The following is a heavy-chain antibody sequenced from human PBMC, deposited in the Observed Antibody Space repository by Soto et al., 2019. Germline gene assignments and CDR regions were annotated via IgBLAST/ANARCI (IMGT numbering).Heavy chain of an antibody. CDR1: GGTFSSYA. CDR3: ARESRYCSGGSCYFLPGIDY. V-gene: IGHV1-69*12. D-gene: IGHD2-15*01. J-gene: IGHJ4*02. Sequence: QVQLVQSGAEVKKPGSSVKVSCKASGGTFSSYAISWVRLAPGQGRAWMGVIIPIFGTANYAQKFQGRVTIAADESTSTAYMELSSLRSEGTAVYYCARESRYCSGGSCYFLPGIDYWGQGTLVTVSS. CDR2: IIPIFGTA.